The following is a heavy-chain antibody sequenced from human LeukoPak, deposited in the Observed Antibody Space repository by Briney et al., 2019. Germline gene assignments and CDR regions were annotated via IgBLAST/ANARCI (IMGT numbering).Heavy chain of an antibody. J-gene: IGHJ4*02. V-gene: IGHV3-21*01. CDR2: ISSSGSYM. CDR1: GFSFSIYS. D-gene: IGHD3-10*01. Sequence: GGSLRLSCAASGFSFSIYSLNWVRRAPGKGLEWVSSISSSGSYMYYADSMKGRFTISRDNSKNTLYLQMNSLRAEDTAVYYCAREYRGEYYFAYWGQGTLVTVSS. CDR3: AREYRGEYYFAY.